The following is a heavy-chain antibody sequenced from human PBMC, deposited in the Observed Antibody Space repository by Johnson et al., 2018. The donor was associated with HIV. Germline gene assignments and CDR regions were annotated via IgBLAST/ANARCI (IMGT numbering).Heavy chain of an antibody. CDR2: ISSRGIPI. V-gene: IGHV3-11*04. D-gene: IGHD7-27*01. Sequence: QVQLVESGGGLVKPGGSLRLSCAASGFTFSNYYMSWIRQAPGKGLEWISYISSRGIPIYYADSVKGRFTVSRDNAKNSLYLQMNSLRAEDTAVYYCANNLGTAGGAFDIWGQGTTVTVSS. CDR3: ANNLGTAGGAFDI. CDR1: GFTFSNYY. J-gene: IGHJ3*02.